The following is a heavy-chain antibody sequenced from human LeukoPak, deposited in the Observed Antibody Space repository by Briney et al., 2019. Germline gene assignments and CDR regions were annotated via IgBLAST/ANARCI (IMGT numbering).Heavy chain of an antibody. CDR1: GYTFTGYY. CDR3: ARGLDSRGWPPFDY. Sequence: ASVKVSCKASGYTFTGYYMHWVRQAPGQGLEWMGWINPNSGGTNYAQKFQGWVTMTRDTSISTAYMELSRLRSDDTAVYYCARGLDSRGWPPFDYWGQGTLVTVSS. J-gene: IGHJ4*02. V-gene: IGHV1-2*04. D-gene: IGHD6-19*01. CDR2: INPNSGGT.